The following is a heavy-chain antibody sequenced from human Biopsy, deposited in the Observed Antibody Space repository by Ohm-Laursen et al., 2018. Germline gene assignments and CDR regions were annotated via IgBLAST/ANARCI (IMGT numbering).Heavy chain of an antibody. Sequence: SVTVSCKTSGYTFTTYGISWVRQAPGQGLEWMGWINTYSGNTNYGKKFHDRVIMTSDTSTSTAYLEHRSLRSDDTAVYYCARDYYPYVDYLKDVPLCDSWGQGTLVTVSS. D-gene: IGHD4-17*01. CDR3: ARDYYPYVDYLKDVPLCDS. J-gene: IGHJ4*02. CDR1: GYTFTTYG. V-gene: IGHV1-18*01. CDR2: INTYSGNT.